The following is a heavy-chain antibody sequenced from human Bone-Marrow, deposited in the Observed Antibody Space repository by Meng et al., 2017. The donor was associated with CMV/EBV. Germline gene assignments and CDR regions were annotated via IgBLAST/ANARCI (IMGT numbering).Heavy chain of an antibody. Sequence: NCGHKGKGQGREWMGWMNPNSGNTGSAQKFQGRVTITRNTSISTAYMELSSLRSEDTAMYYCARAKTKLRFLEWLPPSGYYFDYWGQGTLVTVSS. V-gene: IGHV1-8*03. CDR3: ARAKTKLRFLEWLPPSGYYFDY. D-gene: IGHD3-3*01. J-gene: IGHJ4*02. CDR2: MNPNSGNT.